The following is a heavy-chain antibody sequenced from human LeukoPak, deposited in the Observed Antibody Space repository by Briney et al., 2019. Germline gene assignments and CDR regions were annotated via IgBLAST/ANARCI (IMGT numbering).Heavy chain of an antibody. V-gene: IGHV1-46*01. CDR1: GGTFSRYA. Sequence: GASVKVSCKASGGTFSRYAMSWVRQAPGQGLEWMGIINPSGGSTSYAQKFQGRVTMTRDMSTSTVYMELSSLRSEDTAVYYCARDLKAAAGIQFYHDSDMAVGGKGPTVTVSS. D-gene: IGHD6-13*01. CDR2: INPSGGST. CDR3: ARDLKAAAGIQFYHDSDMAV. J-gene: IGHJ6*03.